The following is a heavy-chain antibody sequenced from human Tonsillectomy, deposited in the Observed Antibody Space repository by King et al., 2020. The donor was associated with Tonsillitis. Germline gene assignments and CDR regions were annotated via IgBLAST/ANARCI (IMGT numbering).Heavy chain of an antibody. D-gene: IGHD3-3*01. CDR2: IYYSGST. Sequence: LQLQESGPGLVKPSETLSLTCTVSGGSISSSSYYWGWIRQPPGKGLEWIGSIYYSGSTYYNPSLKSRVTISVDTSKNQFSLKLSSVTAADTAVYYCAGQEEAYYDFWSGYYGADRGYWYFDLWGRGTLVTVSS. V-gene: IGHV4-39*01. CDR3: AGQEEAYYDFWSGYYGADRGYWYFDL. CDR1: GGSISSSSYY. J-gene: IGHJ2*01.